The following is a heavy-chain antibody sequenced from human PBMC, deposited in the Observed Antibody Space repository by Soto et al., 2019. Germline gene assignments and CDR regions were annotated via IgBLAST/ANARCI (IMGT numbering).Heavy chain of an antibody. Sequence: PGGSLRLSCAASGFTFSSYSMNWVRQAPGKGLEWVSSISSSSSYIYYADSVKGRFTISRDNAKNSLYLQMNSLRGENTPVYYCPRIHLEYHAFDIWGKGTMVTV. CDR3: PRIHLEYHAFDI. CDR1: GFTFSSYS. J-gene: IGHJ3*02. V-gene: IGHV3-21*01. CDR2: ISSSSSYI.